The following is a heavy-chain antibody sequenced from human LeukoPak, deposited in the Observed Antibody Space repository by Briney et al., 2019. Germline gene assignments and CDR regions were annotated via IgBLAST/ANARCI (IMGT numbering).Heavy chain of an antibody. V-gene: IGHV4-30-4*01. CDR1: GGYICSGDYY. Sequence: KASETLSLTCTVSGGYICSGDYYWSWIRQPPGKGLEWIAYMYYSGRTYYNPSLNSRVTMSADTSKNQLSLKLSSVTAADTAIYYCARPYYYDSRIDPWGQGILVTVSS. CDR3: ARPYYYDSRIDP. J-gene: IGHJ5*02. D-gene: IGHD3-22*01. CDR2: MYYSGRT.